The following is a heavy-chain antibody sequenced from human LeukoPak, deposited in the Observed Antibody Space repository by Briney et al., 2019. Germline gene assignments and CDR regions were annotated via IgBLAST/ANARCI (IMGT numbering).Heavy chain of an antibody. CDR2: ISSSSAYI. CDR3: ARVEEAAAFNP. Sequence: PGGSLRLSCAASGFTFSSYSMNWVRQAPGKGLEWVSSISSSSAYIYYADSVKGRFTISRDNAKNSLYLQMNSLRAEDTAVYYCARVEEAAAFNPWGQGTLVTVFS. V-gene: IGHV3-21*01. J-gene: IGHJ5*02. CDR1: GFTFSSYS. D-gene: IGHD6-13*01.